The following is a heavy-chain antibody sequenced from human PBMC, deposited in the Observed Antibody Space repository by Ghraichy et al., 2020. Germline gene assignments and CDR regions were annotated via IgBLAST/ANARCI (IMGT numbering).Heavy chain of an antibody. CDR1: GFTFSSYW. D-gene: IGHD5-12*01. CDR2: INLDGSEK. V-gene: IGHV3-7*03. Sequence: GGSLRLSCAASGFTFSSYWMSWVRQAPGKGLEWVANINLDGSEKYYVDSVKGRFTISRDNAKNSLYLQMNSLRAEDTAVYYCARESQHRYSAYVLGKYWGQGTLVTVSS. CDR3: ARESQHRYSAYVLGKY. J-gene: IGHJ4*02.